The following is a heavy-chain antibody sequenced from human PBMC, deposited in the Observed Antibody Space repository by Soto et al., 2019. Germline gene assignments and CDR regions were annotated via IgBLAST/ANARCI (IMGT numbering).Heavy chain of an antibody. V-gene: IGHV3-9*01. CDR1: GFTFDDYA. CDR2: ISWNSGSI. CDR3: AKGSYYDFWSGYQLGYFDY. D-gene: IGHD3-3*01. J-gene: IGHJ4*02. Sequence: GGSLRLSCAASGFTFDDYAMHWVRQAPGKGLEWVSGISWNSGSIGYADSVKGRFTISRDNAKNSLYLQMNSLRAEDTALYYCAKGSYYDFWSGYQLGYFDYWGQGTLVTVSS.